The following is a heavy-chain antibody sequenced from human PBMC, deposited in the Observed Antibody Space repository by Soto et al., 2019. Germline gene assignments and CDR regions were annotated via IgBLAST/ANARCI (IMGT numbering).Heavy chain of an antibody. D-gene: IGHD2-21*02. J-gene: IGHJ6*02. CDR1: GGSISSYY. CDR3: ARDLWGYCGADCYPLDV. CDR2: MYNTGST. Sequence: SSETLSLTCTVSGGSISSYYWSWIRQPPGKGLEGIGYMYNTGSTIYNPSLKSRVTISVDTSKNQFSLKLNSVTAADTAVYYCARDLWGYCGADCYPLDVWGQGTTVTVS. V-gene: IGHV4-59*01.